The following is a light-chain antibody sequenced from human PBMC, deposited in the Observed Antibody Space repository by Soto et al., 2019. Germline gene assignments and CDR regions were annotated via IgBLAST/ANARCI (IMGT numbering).Light chain of an antibody. CDR2: GAS. CDR3: HLYDNSDRT. V-gene: IGKV3-20*01. J-gene: IGKJ1*01. Sequence: QQKLGQAPRLLIYGASSRATGIPDRFSGNGSGTAFTLTIRRLEPEDFAVYSCHLYDNSDRTFGQGTKVDIK.